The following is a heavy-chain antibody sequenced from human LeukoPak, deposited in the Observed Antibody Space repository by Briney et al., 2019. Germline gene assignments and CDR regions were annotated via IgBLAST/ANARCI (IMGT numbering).Heavy chain of an antibody. CDR1: GFTFSDHY. CDR3: ARAEINDYSRY. J-gene: IGHJ4*02. D-gene: IGHD4-11*01. V-gene: IGHV3-11*04. CDR2: IYNGGDTI. Sequence: PGGSLRLSCATSGFTFSDHYMTWIRQAPGKGLETVSYIYNGGDTIYYADSVRGRFTISRDNAESSLYLQMNSLRAEDTAVYYCARAEINDYSRYWGQGIPVIVSS.